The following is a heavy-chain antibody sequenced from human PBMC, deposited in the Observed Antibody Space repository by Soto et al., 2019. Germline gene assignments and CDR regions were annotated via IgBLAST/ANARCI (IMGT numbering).Heavy chain of an antibody. D-gene: IGHD1-26*01. CDR3: ATHREGATYSFDY. Sequence: QMQLVQSGPELKKPGTSVKFSCKASTFTFTSSAVQWVRQARGQRLEGIGWIVVGSGNTKYAHNFQASVTITRDMSSGRAYLEHSSLRSEETAVYYCATHREGATYSFDYWGQGTLLTVSS. V-gene: IGHV1-58*01. CDR1: TFTFTSSA. J-gene: IGHJ4*02. CDR2: IVVGSGNT.